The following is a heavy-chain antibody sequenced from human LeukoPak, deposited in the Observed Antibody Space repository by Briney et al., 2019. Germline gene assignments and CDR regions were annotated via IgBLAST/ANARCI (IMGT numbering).Heavy chain of an antibody. J-gene: IGHJ4*02. D-gene: IGHD3-22*01. CDR3: AVSSGYYYSRFDY. CDR2: ISYDGSNK. CDR1: GFTFRSYG. V-gene: IGHV3-30*03. Sequence: AGRSLRLSCAASGFTFRSYGMHWVRQAPGKGLEWVAVISYDGSNKYYADSVKGRFTISRGNSKSTLYLQMNSLRAEDTAVYYCAVSSGYYYSRFDYWGQGTLVTVSS.